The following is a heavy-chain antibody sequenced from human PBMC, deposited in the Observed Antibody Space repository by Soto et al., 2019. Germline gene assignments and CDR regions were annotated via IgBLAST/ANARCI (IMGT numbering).Heavy chain of an antibody. Sequence: QVQLVESGGGVVQPGRSLRLSCAATGFTFSGYGMHWVRQAPGKGLEWVAVVRHDGSNIYYADSVKGRFTISRDNSKNTLDLQMNSLRAEDTAVYYCVRDGVGSRHVSGFFDYWGQGALVTVSS. CDR1: GFTFSGYG. CDR3: VRDGVGSRHVSGFFDY. CDR2: VRHDGSNI. D-gene: IGHD3-9*01. V-gene: IGHV3-33*01. J-gene: IGHJ4*02.